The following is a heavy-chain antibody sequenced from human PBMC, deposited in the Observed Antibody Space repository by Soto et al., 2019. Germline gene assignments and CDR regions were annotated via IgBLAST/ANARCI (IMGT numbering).Heavy chain of an antibody. CDR3: PTDGYSSGGRCYSVPAIDY. CDR1: GFTFSSYG. CDR2: IWYDGSNK. V-gene: IGHV3-33*01. Sequence: QVQLVESGGGVVQPGRSLRLSCAASGFTFSSYGMHWVRQAPGKGLEWVAVIWYDGSNKYYADSVKGRFTICRDNSKNTPYPQMNRLTAQDTAVYNCPTDGYSSGGRCYSVPAIDYWGQGTLVTVSS. J-gene: IGHJ4*02. D-gene: IGHD2-15*01.